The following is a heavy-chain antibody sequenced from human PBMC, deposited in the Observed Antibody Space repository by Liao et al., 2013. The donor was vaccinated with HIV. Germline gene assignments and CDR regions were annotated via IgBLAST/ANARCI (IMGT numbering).Heavy chain of an antibody. CDR1: GGSISTGSYY. D-gene: IGHD1-26*01. CDR3: ARVQWXPAPNWYSDL. J-gene: IGHJ2*01. V-gene: IGHV4-61*02. CDR2: IYTGMSTTGTT. Sequence: QVQLQESGPGLVKPSQTLSLTCTVSGGSISTGSYYWSWIRQPPGKGLEWIGHIYTGMSTTGTTNYNPSLKSRVSISADTSSNHVSLKLTSMTAADTAVYYCARVQWXPAPNWYSDLWGLAPWSLSSQ.